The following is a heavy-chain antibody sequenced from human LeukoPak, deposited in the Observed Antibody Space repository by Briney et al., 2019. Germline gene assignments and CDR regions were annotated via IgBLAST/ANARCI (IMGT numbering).Heavy chain of an antibody. CDR2: IWYDGSNK. Sequence: PGGSLRLSCAASGFTFSNYGMHWVRQAPGKGLEWVAAIWYDGSNKYYADSVKGRFTISRDNSKNTLYLQMNSLRAEDTAVYYCARGSTVVLPDAPDAFDIWGQGTVVTVSS. D-gene: IGHD2-2*01. V-gene: IGHV3-33*01. CDR3: ARGSTVVLPDAPDAFDI. CDR1: GFTFSNYG. J-gene: IGHJ3*02.